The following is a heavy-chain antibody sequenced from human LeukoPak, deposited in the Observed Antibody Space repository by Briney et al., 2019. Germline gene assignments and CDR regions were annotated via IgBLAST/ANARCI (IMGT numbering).Heavy chain of an antibody. J-gene: IGHJ4*02. Sequence: GGSLRLSCAASGFTFSSYEMNWVRQAPGKGLEWASYISSSGSTIYYADSVKGRFTISRDNARNSLYLQMNSLRAEDTAVYYCARLDYYGSGSYFDYWGQGTLVTVSS. CDR2: ISSSGSTI. CDR1: GFTFSSYE. V-gene: IGHV3-48*03. CDR3: ARLDYYGSGSYFDY. D-gene: IGHD3-10*01.